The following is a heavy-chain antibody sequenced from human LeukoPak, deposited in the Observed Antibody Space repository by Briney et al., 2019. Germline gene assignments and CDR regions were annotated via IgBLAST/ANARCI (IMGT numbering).Heavy chain of an antibody. CDR2: IYYSGST. V-gene: IGHV4-31*03. CDR3: ARDRWGTERSRYFDY. J-gene: IGHJ4*02. CDR1: GGSISSGGYY. D-gene: IGHD7-27*01. Sequence: SETLSLTCTVSGGSISSGGYYWSWIRQHPGKGLEWIGYIYYSGSTYYNPSLKSRVTISVDTSKNQFSLKLSSVTAADTAVYYCARDRWGTERSRYFDYWGQGTLVTVSS.